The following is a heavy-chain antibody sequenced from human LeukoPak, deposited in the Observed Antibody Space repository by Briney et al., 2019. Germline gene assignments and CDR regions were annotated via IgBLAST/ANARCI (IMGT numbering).Heavy chain of an antibody. J-gene: IGHJ4*02. CDR1: GFTVSSDS. CDR3: ASRAGAYSHPYDY. V-gene: IGHV3-53*01. D-gene: IGHD4/OR15-4a*01. Sequence: QSGGSLRLSCTVSGFTVSSDSMSWVRQAPGKGLEWVSFIYSGGSTHYSDSVKGRFTISRDNSKNTLYLQMNSLRAEDTAVYYCASRAGAYSHPYDYWGQGTLVAVSS. CDR2: IYSGGST.